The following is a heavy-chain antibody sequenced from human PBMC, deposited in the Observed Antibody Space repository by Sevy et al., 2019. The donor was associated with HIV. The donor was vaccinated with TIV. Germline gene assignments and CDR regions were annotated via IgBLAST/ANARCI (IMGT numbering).Heavy chain of an antibody. J-gene: IGHJ6*02. CDR3: ARFRTYCGGDCYSLFHYYYGMDV. D-gene: IGHD2-21*02. V-gene: IGHV7-4-1*02. Sequence: ASVKVSCKASGYTFINYAMNWVRQAPGQGLEWMGWINTNTGNPTYAQGFTGRFVFSLDTSVNTAYLQISSLKAEDTAVYFCARFRTYCGGDCYSLFHYYYGMDVWGQGTTVTVSS. CDR1: GYTFINYA. CDR2: INTNTGNP.